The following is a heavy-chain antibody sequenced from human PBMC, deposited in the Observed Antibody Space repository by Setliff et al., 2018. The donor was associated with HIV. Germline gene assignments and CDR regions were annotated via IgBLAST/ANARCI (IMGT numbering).Heavy chain of an antibody. J-gene: IGHJ6*02. V-gene: IGHV3-72*01. CDR2: IANKADSHTI. CDR3: TRAGYGHGFDI. Sequence: LSLTCAVSGGSISSDNWWTWVRQSPGKGLEWVGRIANKADSHTIQYAASVQGRFTISRDDSKNSLYLQMSNLQAEDTALYYCTRAGYGHGFDIWGQGTTVTVSS. D-gene: IGHD5-18*01. CDR1: GGSISSDNW.